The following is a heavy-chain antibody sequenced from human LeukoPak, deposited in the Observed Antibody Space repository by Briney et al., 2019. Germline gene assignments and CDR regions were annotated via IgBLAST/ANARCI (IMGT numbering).Heavy chain of an antibody. J-gene: IGHJ6*03. CDR1: GDSITPYH. V-gene: IGHV4-4*07. D-gene: IGHD2-2*01. CDR3: ARGFCSSVTCPYFYYFYMDV. CDR2: IYTSGTGNN. Sequence: SETLSLTCTVSGDSITPYHWSWIRQPAGKGLEWIGRIYTSGTGNNNYNPSLKSRVTMSLDTSKNQFSLRLKSVTAADTAVYYCARGFCSSVTCPYFYYFYMDVWGKGTTVTVSS.